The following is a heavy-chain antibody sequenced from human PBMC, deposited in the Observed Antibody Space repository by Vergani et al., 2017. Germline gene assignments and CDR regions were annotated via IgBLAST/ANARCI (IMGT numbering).Heavy chain of an antibody. CDR1: GFTSSYYG. CDR2: ISYDGTQK. J-gene: IGHJ1*01. D-gene: IGHD1-1*01. Sequence: QVHLVESGGGVFQPGRSLRLSCVVSGFTSSYYGMHWVRQAPGKGLEWVAVISYDGTQKYYADSVKGRFTISRDNPKSTLYLQMNSLRTEDTAVYYCATKSCGTPGCQIGYFREWGQGTLVTVSS. CDR3: ATKSCGTPGCQIGYFRE. V-gene: IGHV3-30*03.